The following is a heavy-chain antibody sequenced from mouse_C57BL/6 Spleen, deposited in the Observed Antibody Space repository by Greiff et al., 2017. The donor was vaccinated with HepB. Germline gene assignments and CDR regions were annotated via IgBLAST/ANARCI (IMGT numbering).Heavy chain of an antibody. V-gene: IGHV7-1*01. CDR2: SRNKANDYTT. CDR1: GFTFSDFY. J-gene: IGHJ4*01. D-gene: IGHD2-4*01. CDR3: ARGIYYDYVMDY. Sequence: EVKVVESGGGLVQSGRSLRLSCATSGFTFSDFYMEWVRQAPGKGLEWIAASRNKANDYTTEYSASVKGRFIVSRDTSQSILYLQMNALRAEDTAIYYCARGIYYDYVMDYWGQGTSVTVSS.